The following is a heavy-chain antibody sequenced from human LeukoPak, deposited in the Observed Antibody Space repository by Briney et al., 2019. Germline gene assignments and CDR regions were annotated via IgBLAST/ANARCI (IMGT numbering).Heavy chain of an antibody. Sequence: SETLPLTCTVSGGSISSSSNYWGWIRQPPGTGLECIGSIYYSGSTYYNPSLKRRVTISVDTSKNQFSLKLSSVTAADTAVYYCAREYCTNGVCYTSYFDYWGQGTLVTVSS. D-gene: IGHD2-8*01. J-gene: IGHJ4*02. V-gene: IGHV4-39*01. CDR1: GGSISSSSNY. CDR3: AREYCTNGVCYTSYFDY. CDR2: IYYSGST.